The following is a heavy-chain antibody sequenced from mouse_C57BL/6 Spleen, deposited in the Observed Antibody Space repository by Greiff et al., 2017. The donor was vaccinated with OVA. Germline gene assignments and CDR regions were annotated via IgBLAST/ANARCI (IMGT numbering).Heavy chain of an antibody. Sequence: QLKQSGPGLVAPSQSLSITCTVSGFSLTSYGVHWVRQPPGKGLEWLVVIWSDGSTTYNSALKSRLSISKDNAKSQVFLKMNSLQTDDTAMYYCARHGRDPMVYAYWGQGTLVTVSA. CDR2: IWSDGST. D-gene: IGHD2-3*01. CDR1: GFSLTSYG. V-gene: IGHV2-6-1*01. J-gene: IGHJ3*01. CDR3: ARHGRDPMVYAY.